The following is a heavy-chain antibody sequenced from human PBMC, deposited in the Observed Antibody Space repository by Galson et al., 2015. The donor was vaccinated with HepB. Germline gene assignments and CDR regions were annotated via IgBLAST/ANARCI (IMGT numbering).Heavy chain of an antibody. D-gene: IGHD2-2*02. Sequence: SLRLSCAASGFTFSNAWMSWVRQAPGKGLEWVGRIKSKTDGGTTDYAAPVKGRFTISRDDSKDTLYLQMNSLKTEDTAVYYCTTYTDYYYYGMDVWGQGTTVTVSS. J-gene: IGHJ6*02. V-gene: IGHV3-15*01. CDR1: GFTFSNAW. CDR3: TTYTDYYYYGMDV. CDR2: IKSKTDGGTT.